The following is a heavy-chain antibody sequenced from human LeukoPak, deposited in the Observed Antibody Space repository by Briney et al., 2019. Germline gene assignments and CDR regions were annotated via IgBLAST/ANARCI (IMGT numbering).Heavy chain of an antibody. V-gene: IGHV1-2*02. CDR1: GYTFSGYY. J-gene: IGHJ3*02. CDR3: ARDYGRGFDI. D-gene: IGHD3-10*01. CDR2: INANNGGT. Sequence: ASVKVSCKASGYTFSGYYMHWVRQAPGQGLEWMGWINANNGGTNYAQKFQGRVTWTRDTSISTAYMELGRLRSDDTAVYYCARDYGRGFDIWGQGTIVTVSS.